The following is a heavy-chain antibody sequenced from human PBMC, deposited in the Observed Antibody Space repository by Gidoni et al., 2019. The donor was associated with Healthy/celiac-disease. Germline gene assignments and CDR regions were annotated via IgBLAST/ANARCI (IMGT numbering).Heavy chain of an antibody. CDR2: ISYDGSNK. D-gene: IGHD3-16*01. Sequence: QVQLVESVGGVVQPGRSLRLSCAASGFTFSSYAMHWVRQAPGKGLEWVAVISYDGSNKYYADSVKGRFTISRDNSKNTLYLQMNSLRAEDTAVYYCAREGVGGWFDPWGQGTLVTVSS. J-gene: IGHJ5*02. V-gene: IGHV3-30-3*01. CDR1: GFTFSSYA. CDR3: AREGVGGWFDP.